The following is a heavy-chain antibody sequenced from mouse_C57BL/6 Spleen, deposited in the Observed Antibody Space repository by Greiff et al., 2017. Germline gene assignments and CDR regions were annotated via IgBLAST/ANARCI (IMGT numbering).Heavy chain of an antibody. CDR2: INPGSGGP. Sequence: VQRVESGAELVRPGTSVKVSCTASGYAFTNYLIEWVKQRPGQGLEWIGVINPGSGGPNYTETFKGTATLPADKSSSTAYMQLSSLTSEDSAVYFCARRDYDYYAMDYWGQGTSVTVSS. D-gene: IGHD1-1*02. CDR1: GYAFTNYL. V-gene: IGHV1-54*01. J-gene: IGHJ4*01. CDR3: ARRDYDYYAMDY.